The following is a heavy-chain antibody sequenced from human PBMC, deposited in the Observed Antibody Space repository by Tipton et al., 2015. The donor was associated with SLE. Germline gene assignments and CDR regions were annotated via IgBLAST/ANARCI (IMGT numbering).Heavy chain of an antibody. CDR1: GDSISSSNW. D-gene: IGHD5-18*01. CDR2: IYHSGST. CDR3: ARGGAVGYSYGYDYYYGMDV. Sequence: TLSLTCAVSGDSISSSNWWSWVRQPPGKGLEWIGEIYHSGSTNYNPSLKSRVTISVDKSKNQFSLKLSSVTAADTAVYYCARGGAVGYSYGYDYYYGMDVWGQGTTVTVSS. J-gene: IGHJ6*02. V-gene: IGHV4-4*02.